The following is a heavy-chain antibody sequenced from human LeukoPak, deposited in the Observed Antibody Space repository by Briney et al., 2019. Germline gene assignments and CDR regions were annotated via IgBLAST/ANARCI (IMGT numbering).Heavy chain of an antibody. D-gene: IGHD3-22*01. J-gene: IGHJ4*02. V-gene: IGHV3-23*01. Sequence: GGSLRLSCAASGFTFSSYAMSWVRQAPGKGLEWVSAISGSGGSTYYADSVKGRFTISRDNSKNTLYLQMNSLRAEDTAVYYCAKDSPYYYDSSGYSDYWGQGTLVTVSP. CDR2: ISGSGGST. CDR3: AKDSPYYYDSSGYSDY. CDR1: GFTFSSYA.